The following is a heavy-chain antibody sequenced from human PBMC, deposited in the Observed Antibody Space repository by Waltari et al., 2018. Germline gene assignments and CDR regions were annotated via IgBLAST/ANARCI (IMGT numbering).Heavy chain of an antibody. D-gene: IGHD3-3*01. Sequence: QVQLQQCGAGLLKPSETLSLTCPVYGGSFSVYYWSWIRQPPGKGLEWIGEINHSGSTNYNPSLKSRVTISVDTSKNQFSLKLSSVTAADTAVYYCARGGLRFLEWLLRGAWFDPWGQGTLVTVSS. CDR1: GGSFSVYY. J-gene: IGHJ5*02. CDR3: ARGGLRFLEWLLRGAWFDP. CDR2: INHSGST. V-gene: IGHV4-34*01.